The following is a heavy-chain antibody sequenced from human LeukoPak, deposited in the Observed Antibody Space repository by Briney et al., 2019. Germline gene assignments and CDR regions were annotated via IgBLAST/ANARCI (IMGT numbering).Heavy chain of an antibody. CDR3: ARDIVSGSGSLDY. J-gene: IGHJ4*02. D-gene: IGHD3-10*01. V-gene: IGHV3-74*01. CDR1: RFSFSNYW. Sequence: GGSLRLSCAASRFSFSNYWMHWVRQAPGKGLVWVSRVKSDGSNPSYADSVKGRFTISRDNAENMLYLQMNTLGAEDTAVYYCARDIVSGSGSLDYWGQGTLVTISS. CDR2: VKSDGSNP.